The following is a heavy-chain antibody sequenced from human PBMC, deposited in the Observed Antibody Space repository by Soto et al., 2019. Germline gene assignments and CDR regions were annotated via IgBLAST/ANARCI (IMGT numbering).Heavy chain of an antibody. CDR2: IIPIFGTA. V-gene: IGHV1-69*13. CDR3: ARDPYYYDSSGYYRDY. J-gene: IGHJ4*02. Sequence: SVKVSCKASGGTFSSYAISWVRQAPGQGLEWMGGIIPIFGTANYAQKFQGRVTITADESTSTAYMELSSLRSEDTAVYYCARDPYYYDSSGYYRDYWGQGTQVTV. D-gene: IGHD3-22*01. CDR1: GGTFSSYA.